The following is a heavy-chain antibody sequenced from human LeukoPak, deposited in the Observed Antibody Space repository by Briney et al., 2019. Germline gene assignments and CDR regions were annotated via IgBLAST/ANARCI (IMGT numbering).Heavy chain of an antibody. J-gene: IGHJ4*02. D-gene: IGHD1-14*01. CDR2: INHLGSQT. V-gene: IGHV3-11*05. CDR3: VRARFTTFVYY. CDR1: GFTFEDFY. Sequence: GGSLRLSCAASGFTFEDFYMSWVRQAPGKGLERVSYINHLGSQTDYADSVKGRFTISRDNAKNSLSLQMNNLSVDDTAVYYCVRARFTTFVYYWGQGTLVTVSS.